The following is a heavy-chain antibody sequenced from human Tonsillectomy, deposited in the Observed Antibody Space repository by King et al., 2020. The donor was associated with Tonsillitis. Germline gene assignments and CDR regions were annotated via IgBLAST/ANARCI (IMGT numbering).Heavy chain of an antibody. CDR1: GLTFNDYA. Sequence: VQLVESGGGLVQPGRSLRLSCAASGLTFNDYAMHWVRQAPGMGLEWVSGISWNSGVIGYADSVKGRFTISRDNAKNSLYLQMNSLRAEDTALYYCAKDRGTGTRLYYFDNWGQGTLVTVSS. D-gene: IGHD1-1*01. CDR3: AKDRGTGTRLYYFDN. J-gene: IGHJ4*02. V-gene: IGHV3-9*01. CDR2: ISWNSGVI.